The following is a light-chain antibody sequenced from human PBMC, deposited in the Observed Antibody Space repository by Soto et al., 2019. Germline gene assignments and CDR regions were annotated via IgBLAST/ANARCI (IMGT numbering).Light chain of an antibody. J-gene: IGKJ3*01. V-gene: IGKV3-11*01. CDR3: QQRINWPPGGFT. Sequence: ENVLTQSPATLSLSPGERATLSCRASQSVSNSLAWYQQKPGQAPRLLIYDASNRATGIPVRFSGSGSGTDFTLTISSLEPEDFAVYYCQQRINWPPGGFTFGPGTRVDIK. CDR1: QSVSNS. CDR2: DAS.